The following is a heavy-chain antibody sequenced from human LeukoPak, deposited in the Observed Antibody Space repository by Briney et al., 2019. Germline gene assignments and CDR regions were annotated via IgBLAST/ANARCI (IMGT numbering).Heavy chain of an antibody. CDR3: ARDQAMRRYFDWLFPDAFDI. CDR2: ISAYNGNT. V-gene: IGHV1-18*01. J-gene: IGHJ3*02. D-gene: IGHD3-9*01. Sequence: ASVTVSLKSSVYTFTSYGISWVRQAPAQGLARMGWISAYNGNTNYPQKLQGRVTMTTDTSTSTAYMELRSLRSDDTAVYYCARDQAMRRYFDWLFPDAFDIWGQGTRVTVSS. CDR1: VYTFTSYG.